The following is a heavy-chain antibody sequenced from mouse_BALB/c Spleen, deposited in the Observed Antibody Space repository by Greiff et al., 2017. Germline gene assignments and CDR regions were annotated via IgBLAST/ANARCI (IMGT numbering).Heavy chain of an antibody. CDR3: ARCGPSLHYYAMDY. V-gene: IGHV14-3*02. CDR2: IDPANGNT. J-gene: IGHJ4*01. CDR1: GFNIKDTY. Sequence: VQLQQSGAELVKPGASVKLSCTASGFNIKDTYMHWVKQRPEQGLEWIGRIDPANGNTKYDPKFQGKATITADTSSNTAYLQLSSLTSEDTAVYYCARCGPSLHYYAMDYWGQGTSVTVSS. D-gene: IGHD6-1*01.